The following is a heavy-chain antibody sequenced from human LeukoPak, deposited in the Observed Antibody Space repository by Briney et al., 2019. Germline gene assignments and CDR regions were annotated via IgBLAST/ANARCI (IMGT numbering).Heavy chain of an antibody. CDR3: ARGMLGDQIDY. J-gene: IGHJ4*02. CDR1: GYTFTSYA. CDR2: INAGNGNT. D-gene: IGHD2-21*01. Sequence: ASVKVSCKASGYTFTSYAMHWVRQAPGQRLEWMGWINAGNGNTKYSQEFQGRVTITRDTSAGTAYMELSSLRSEDMAVYYCARGMLGDQIDYWGQGTLVTVSS. V-gene: IGHV1-3*03.